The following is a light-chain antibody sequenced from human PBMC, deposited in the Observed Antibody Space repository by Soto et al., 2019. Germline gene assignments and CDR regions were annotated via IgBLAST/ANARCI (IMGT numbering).Light chain of an antibody. CDR1: SGHSSYI. J-gene: IGLJ1*01. CDR2: LEGSGSY. V-gene: IGLV4-60*02. CDR3: ETWDSNTHV. Sequence: QSVLTQSSSASASLGSSVKLTCTLSSGHSSYIIAWHQQQPGKAPRYLMKLEGSGSYNKGSGVPDRFSGSSSGADRYLTIANLQFEDEADYYCETWDSNTHVFGTGTMLTVL.